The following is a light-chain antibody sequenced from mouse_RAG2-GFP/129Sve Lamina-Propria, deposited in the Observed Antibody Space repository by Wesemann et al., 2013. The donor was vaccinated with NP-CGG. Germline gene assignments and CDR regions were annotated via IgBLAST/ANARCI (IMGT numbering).Light chain of an antibody. V-gene: IGKV8-27*01. CDR2: GAS. J-gene: IGKJ2*01. CDR3: QQYSSYPYT. Sequence: NIMMTQSPSSLAVSAGEKVTMSCKSSQXVLYSSNQKNYLAWYQQKPGQPPKLLIYGASNRYIGVPDRFTGSGSGTDFTLTISNMQSEDLADYFCQQYSSYPYTFGGGTKLEIK. CDR1: QXVLYSSNQKNY.